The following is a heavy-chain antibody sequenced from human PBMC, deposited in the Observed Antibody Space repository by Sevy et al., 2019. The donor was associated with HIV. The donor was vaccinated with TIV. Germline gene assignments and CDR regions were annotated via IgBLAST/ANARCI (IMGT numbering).Heavy chain of an antibody. CDR2: ISSGSSTI. Sequence: GGSLRLSCAASGFTFSSYSMNWVRQAPGKGLEWVSYISSGSSTIYYADSVKGRFTVSRDNAKNSLYLQMNSLRAEYTAVYYCARRGITMVRGVTSAFDIWGQGTMVTVSS. V-gene: IGHV3-48*01. CDR3: ARRGITMVRGVTSAFDI. D-gene: IGHD3-10*01. CDR1: GFTFSSYS. J-gene: IGHJ3*02.